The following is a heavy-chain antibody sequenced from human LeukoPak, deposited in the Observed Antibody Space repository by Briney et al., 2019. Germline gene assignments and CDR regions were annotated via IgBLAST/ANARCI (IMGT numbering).Heavy chain of an antibody. CDR1: GYTFTSYG. CDR3: ARDHYDILTGYYTETHIDY. Sequence: GASVKVSCKASGYTFTSYGISWVRQAPGQGLEWMGWISAYNGNTNYAQKLQGRVTMTTDTSTSTAYMELRSLRSDDTAVYYCARDHYDILTGYYTETHIDYWGQGTLVTVSS. J-gene: IGHJ4*02. CDR2: ISAYNGNT. V-gene: IGHV1-18*01. D-gene: IGHD3-9*01.